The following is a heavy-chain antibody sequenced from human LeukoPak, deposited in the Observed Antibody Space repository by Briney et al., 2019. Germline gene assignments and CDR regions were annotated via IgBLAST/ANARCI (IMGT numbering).Heavy chain of an antibody. V-gene: IGHV3-74*01. Sequence: PGGSLGLSCAASGFTFSSYWVHWVRQVPGKGLVWVSRINRDGSSTAYADSVTGRFTISRDNAKHMVYMQMNSLRAEDTAVYYCVTLTTAVTENAFDIWGQGTMVSVSS. CDR1: GFTFSSYW. CDR2: INRDGSST. J-gene: IGHJ3*02. CDR3: VTLTTAVTENAFDI. D-gene: IGHD4-23*01.